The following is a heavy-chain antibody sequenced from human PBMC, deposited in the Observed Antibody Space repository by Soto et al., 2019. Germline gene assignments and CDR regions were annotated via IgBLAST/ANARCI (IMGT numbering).Heavy chain of an antibody. D-gene: IGHD5-18*01. J-gene: IGHJ4*02. CDR1: GGSISSGGYY. CDR3: ARASYSYGYGYFDY. CDR2: IYYSGST. V-gene: IGHV4-31*03. Sequence: PSETLSLTCTVSGGSISSGGYYWSWIRQHPGKGLEWIGYIYYSGSTYYNPSLKSRVTISVDTSKNRFSLKLSSVTAADTAVYYCARASYSYGYGYFDYWGQGTLVTV.